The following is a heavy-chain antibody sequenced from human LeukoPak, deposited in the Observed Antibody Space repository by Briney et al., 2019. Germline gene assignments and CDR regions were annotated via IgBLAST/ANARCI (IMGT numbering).Heavy chain of an antibody. CDR3: ARVQPPPTVVTPRYYYYGMDV. D-gene: IGHD4-23*01. CDR1: GFTFSSYS. J-gene: IGHJ6*02. CDR2: ISSSSSTI. V-gene: IGHV3-48*02. Sequence: GGSLRLCCAASGFTFSSYSMNWVRQAPGKGLEWVSYISSSSSTIYYADSVKGRFTISRDNAKNSLYLQMNSLRDEDTAAYYCARVQPPPTVVTPRYYYYGMDVWGQGTTVTVSS.